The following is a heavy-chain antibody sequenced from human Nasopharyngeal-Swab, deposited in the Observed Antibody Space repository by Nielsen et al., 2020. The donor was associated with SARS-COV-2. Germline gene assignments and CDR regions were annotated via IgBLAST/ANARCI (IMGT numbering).Heavy chain of an antibody. V-gene: IGHV4-59*01. D-gene: IGHD3-10*01. J-gene: IGHJ5*02. Sequence: SETLSLTCTVSGASISDYYWSWIRQPPGKGLEWIGYIYYSGTTNYNPSLKSRVTISVDTSKNQFSLKLTSVTAADTAVYYCARGTMVRGEDWFDAWGQGTLVTVSS. CDR3: ARGTMVRGEDWFDA. CDR1: GASISDYY. CDR2: IYYSGTT.